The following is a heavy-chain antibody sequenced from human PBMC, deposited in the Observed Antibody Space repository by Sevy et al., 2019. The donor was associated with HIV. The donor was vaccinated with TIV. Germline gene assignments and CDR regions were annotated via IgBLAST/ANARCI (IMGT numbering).Heavy chain of an antibody. CDR1: GGSFSGYY. Sequence: SETLFLTCAVYGGSFSGYYWSWIRQPPGKGLEWIGYIYNSGSTIYNPSLKSRVTISVDTSKNQFSLKLSSVTAADTAVYYCARFPYGDYVNYFDYWGQGTLVTVSS. CDR2: IYNSGST. V-gene: IGHV4-59*01. J-gene: IGHJ4*02. D-gene: IGHD4-17*01. CDR3: ARFPYGDYVNYFDY.